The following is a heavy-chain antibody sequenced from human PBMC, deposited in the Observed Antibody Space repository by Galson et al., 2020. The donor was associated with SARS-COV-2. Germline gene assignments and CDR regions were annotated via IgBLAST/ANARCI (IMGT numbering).Heavy chain of an antibody. V-gene: IGHV3-23*01. J-gene: IGHJ4*02. D-gene: IGHD5-12*01. CDR1: GFTFSNYA. CDR2: ISGSGGST. CDR3: AKSGRYSGYDYGGWLDF. Sequence: GESLKISCAASGFTFSNYAMSWVRQAPGKGLEWVSDISGSGGSTYHADSVEGRFTTSRDKSKNMLYLQMNNLRVEDTAIYYCAKSGRYSGYDYGGWLDFWGQGTLVTVSS.